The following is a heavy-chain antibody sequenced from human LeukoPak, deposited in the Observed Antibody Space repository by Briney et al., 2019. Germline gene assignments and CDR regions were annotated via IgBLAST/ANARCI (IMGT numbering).Heavy chain of an antibody. Sequence: GSLRLSCAASGFTFSSYAMSWVSQAPGKGLEWVSAISGSGGSTYYADSVKGRFTISRDNSKNTLYLQMNSLRAEDTAVYYCAKGLAAAGDYYAFDSWGQETMVTVSS. D-gene: IGHD6-13*01. J-gene: IGHJ3*02. CDR3: AKGLAAAGDYYAFDS. CDR1: GFTFSSYA. V-gene: IGHV3-23*01. CDR2: ISGSGGST.